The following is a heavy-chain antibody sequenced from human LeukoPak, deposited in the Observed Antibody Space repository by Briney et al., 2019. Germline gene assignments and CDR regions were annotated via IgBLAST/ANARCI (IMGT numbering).Heavy chain of an antibody. Sequence: ERSLRPSCPASALTSTSYGMHWVSQPPSKLMEWVALIWTDDRNKYYADSVKGQFTISRENSKNTLYLKMNSLRAEDTAVYYCASAYGGDAGLDSWGQGTLVTVSS. D-gene: IGHD4-23*01. CDR3: ASAYGGDAGLDS. CDR1: ALTSTSYG. CDR2: IWTDDRNK. V-gene: IGHV3-33*01. J-gene: IGHJ4*02.